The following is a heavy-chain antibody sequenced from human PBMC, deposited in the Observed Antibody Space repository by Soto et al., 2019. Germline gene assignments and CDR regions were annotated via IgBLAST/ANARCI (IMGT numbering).Heavy chain of an antibody. V-gene: IGHV4-31*03. CDR1: SGSLSSGDYY. D-gene: IGHD3-16*01. J-gene: IGHJ4*02. CDR3: ARAYYDYIQGYFFDY. Sequence: PSETLSLTCSVSSGSLSSGDYYWTWIRQHPGKGLDWVGDLYYSGDTRYNPSLRSRLSISVDTSKNQFSLKLTSVTAADTAVYYCARAYYDYIQGYFFDYWGQGALVTVSS. CDR2: LYYSGDT.